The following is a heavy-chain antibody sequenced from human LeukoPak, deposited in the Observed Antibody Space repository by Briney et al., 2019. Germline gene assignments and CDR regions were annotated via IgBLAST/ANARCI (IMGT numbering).Heavy chain of an antibody. D-gene: IGHD3-3*01. V-gene: IGHV3-7*01. CDR3: ARDYRSFDFWSGYPPYHFDY. CDR2: IKVDGSEK. CDR1: GFIFSDYW. J-gene: IGHJ4*02. Sequence: GGSLRLSCAASGFIFSDYWMSWVRQAPGKGLEWVATIKVDGSEKYYVDSVRGRFAISRDNGKKSLYLQMDSLRAEDTAVYYCARDYRSFDFWSGYPPYHFDYWGQGTLVTVSS.